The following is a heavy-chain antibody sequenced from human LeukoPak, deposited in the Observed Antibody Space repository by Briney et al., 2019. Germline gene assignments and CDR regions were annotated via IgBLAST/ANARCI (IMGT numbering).Heavy chain of an antibody. CDR2: IRNKANNYAT. Sequence: GGSLRLSCAASGFTFSVSAMYWVRQASGKGLEWVGRIRNKANNYATAYAASLKGRFTISRDDSKNTAYLQMNRLRVEDTAVYYCARRVIAVDQGHFDLWGRGTLVTVSS. J-gene: IGHJ2*01. CDR3: ARRVIAVDQGHFDL. V-gene: IGHV3-73*01. D-gene: IGHD6-19*01. CDR1: GFTFSVSA.